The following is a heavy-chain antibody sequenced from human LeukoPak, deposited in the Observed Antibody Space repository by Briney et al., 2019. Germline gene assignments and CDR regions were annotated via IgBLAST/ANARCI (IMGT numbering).Heavy chain of an antibody. V-gene: IGHV1-18*01. CDR2: ISAYNGNT. CDR3: ARGEFGETLFDS. J-gene: IGHJ4*02. Sequence: ASVKVACKASGYTFTSYGISWVRQAPGHGLEWIGWISAYNGNTNYAQTLQGRVTLTTDTSTSTAYMELRSLRSDDTAVYYCARGEFGETLFDSWGQGTLVTVSS. CDR1: GYTFTSYG. D-gene: IGHD3-10*01.